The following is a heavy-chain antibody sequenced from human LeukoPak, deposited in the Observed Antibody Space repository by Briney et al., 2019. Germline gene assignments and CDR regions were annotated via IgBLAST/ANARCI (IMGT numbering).Heavy chain of an antibody. CDR2: IKQDGSEK. J-gene: IGHJ3*02. D-gene: IGHD5-18*01. V-gene: IGHV3-7*01. Sequence: GGSLRLSCAASGFTFSSYWMSWVRQAPGKGLEWEANIKQDGSEKYYVDSVKGRFTISRDNAKNSLYLQMNSLRAEDTAVYYCARERGNSYGLFSRAAAFDIWGQGTMVTVSS. CDR1: GFTFSSYW. CDR3: ARERGNSYGLFSRAAAFDI.